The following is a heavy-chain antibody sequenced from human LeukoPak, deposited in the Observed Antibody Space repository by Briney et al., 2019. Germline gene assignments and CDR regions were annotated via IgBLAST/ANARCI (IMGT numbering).Heavy chain of an antibody. CDR1: GFTFNDYY. CDR2: ISSSGSTI. CDR3: ATDRGSYCIDY. J-gene: IGHJ4*02. V-gene: IGHV3-11*01. Sequence: GGSLRLSCAASGFTFNDYYMSWIRQAPGKGLEGVSYISSSGSTIDYADSVKGRFTISSDNAKNSLYLQMNSLRAEDTAMYYCATDRGSYCIDYWGQGTLVTVSS. D-gene: IGHD1-26*01.